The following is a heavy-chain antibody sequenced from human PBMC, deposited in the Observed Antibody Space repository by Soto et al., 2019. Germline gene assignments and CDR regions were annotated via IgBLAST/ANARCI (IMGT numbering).Heavy chain of an antibody. V-gene: IGHV5-51*01. J-gene: IGHJ3*02. CDR3: ARPVRELRNAFDI. Sequence: GELLKIRRRGSGCRFISYCIRWVSQMPGKGLEWMGIIYPGDSDTRYSPSFQGQVTISADKSISTAYLQWSSLKASDTAMYYCARPVRELRNAFDIWGQGTMVTVSS. CDR2: IYPGDSDT. D-gene: IGHD1-26*01. CDR1: GCRFISYC.